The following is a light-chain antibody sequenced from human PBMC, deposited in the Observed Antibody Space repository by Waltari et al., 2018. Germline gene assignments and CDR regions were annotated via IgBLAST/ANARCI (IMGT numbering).Light chain of an antibody. CDR2: EVS. CDR1: SSAVGGYNY. CDR3: SSYAGSNNLV. Sequence: QSALTQPPSASGSPGQSVTISCTGTSSAVGGYNYVSWYQQHPGKAPNRMIYEVSKRPSVVPDRFSGSKSGNTASLTVSGLQAEDEADYYCSSYAGSNNLVFGGGTKLTVL. V-gene: IGLV2-8*01. J-gene: IGLJ2*01.